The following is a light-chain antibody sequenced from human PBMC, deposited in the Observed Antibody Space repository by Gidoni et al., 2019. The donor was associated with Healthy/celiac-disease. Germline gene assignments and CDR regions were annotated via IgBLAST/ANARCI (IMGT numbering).Light chain of an antibody. CDR1: QRVSSY. CDR3: QQRSNWPWT. Sequence: EIVLTQSPATLSLSPGERATLSCRASQRVSSYLAWYQQKPGQAPRLLIYAASNRATGIPARFSGSGSGTDFTLTISSLEPEDFAVYYCQQRSNWPWTFGQGTKVEIK. CDR2: AAS. J-gene: IGKJ1*01. V-gene: IGKV3-11*01.